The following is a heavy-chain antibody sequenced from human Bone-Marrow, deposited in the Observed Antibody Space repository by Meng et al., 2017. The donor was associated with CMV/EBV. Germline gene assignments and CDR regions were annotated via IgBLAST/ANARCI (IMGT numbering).Heavy chain of an antibody. V-gene: IGHV3-30*02. CDR1: GFSFSSYG. CDR2: IRYDGSNK. J-gene: IGHJ4*02. D-gene: IGHD3-3*01. Sequence: GGSLRLSCAASGFSFSSYGMQWVRQAPGKGLEWVAFIRYDGSNKYYVDSVKGRFTISRDNSKNMLYLQMNSLRVEDTAVYYCAKDDSAYFDFRSGYSTPPDYCGQGTLVSFSS. CDR3: AKDDSAYFDFRSGYSTPPDY.